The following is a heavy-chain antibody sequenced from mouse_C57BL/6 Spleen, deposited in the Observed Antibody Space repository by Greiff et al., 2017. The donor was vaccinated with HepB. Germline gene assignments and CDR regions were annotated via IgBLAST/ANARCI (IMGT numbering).Heavy chain of an antibody. CDR3: ASGEGDYAMDY. CDR1: GFTFSDYY. CDR2: INYDGSST. J-gene: IGHJ4*01. V-gene: IGHV5-16*01. Sequence: DVHLVESEGGLVQPGSSMKLSCTASGFTFSDYYMAWVRQVPEKGLEWVANINYDGSSTYYLDSLKSRFIISRDNAKNILYLQMSSLKSEDTATYYCASGEGDYAMDYWGQGTSVTVSS.